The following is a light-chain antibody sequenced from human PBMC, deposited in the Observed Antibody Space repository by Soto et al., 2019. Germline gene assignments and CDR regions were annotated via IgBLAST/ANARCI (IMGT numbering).Light chain of an antibody. J-gene: IGKJ5*01. V-gene: IGKV3-15*01. CDR3: HQYNNWPST. CDR1: QSISGA. Sequence: EIVVTQSPATLSVSPGGRATLSCRASQSISGALAWYQQKPGQAPRLLIYGASTRATSFPARFSGSGSGTEFTLTISSLQSEDFAFYYCHQYNNWPSTFGQGTRLEIK. CDR2: GAS.